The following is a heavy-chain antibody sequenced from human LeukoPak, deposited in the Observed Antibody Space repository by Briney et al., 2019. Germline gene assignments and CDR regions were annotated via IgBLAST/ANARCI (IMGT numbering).Heavy chain of an antibody. J-gene: IGHJ5*02. CDR2: ISAYNGNT. CDR3: ARARRGQQLATYNWFDP. CDR1: GYTFTSYG. V-gene: IGHV1-18*01. D-gene: IGHD6-13*01. Sequence: ASVKVSCKASGYTFTSYGISWVRQAPGQGLEWMGWISAYNGNTNYAQKLQGRVTMTTDTSTSTAYMELRSLRSDDTAVYYCARARRGQQLATYNWFDPWGQGTLVTVSS.